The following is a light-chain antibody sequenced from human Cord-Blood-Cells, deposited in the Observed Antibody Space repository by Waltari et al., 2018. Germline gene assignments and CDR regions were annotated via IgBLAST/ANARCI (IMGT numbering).Light chain of an antibody. CDR1: SSDVGGYNS. CDR2: EVS. CDR3: SSYAGSNNFPYV. Sequence: QSALTQPPSASGSPGQSVTISCTGTSSDVGGYNSVSWYQQPPGKAPKLMIYEVSKRPSGVPDRFSGSKSGNTASLTVSGLQAEDEADYYCSSYAGSNNFPYVFGTGTKVTVL. J-gene: IGLJ1*01. V-gene: IGLV2-8*01.